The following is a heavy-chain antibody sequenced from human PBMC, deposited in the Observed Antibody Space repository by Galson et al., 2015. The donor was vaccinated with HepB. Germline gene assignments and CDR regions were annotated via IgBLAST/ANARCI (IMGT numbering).Heavy chain of an antibody. CDR3: ARDRLSLIDILTGYLDY. CDR2: ISSSSSYT. CDR1: GFTFSDYY. J-gene: IGHJ4*02. Sequence: SLRLSCAASGFTFSDYYMSWIRQAPGKGLEWVSYISSSSSYTNYADSVKGRFTISRDNAKNSLYLQMNSLRAEDTAVYYCARDRLSLIDILTGYLDYWGQGTLVTVSS. D-gene: IGHD3-9*01. V-gene: IGHV3-11*05.